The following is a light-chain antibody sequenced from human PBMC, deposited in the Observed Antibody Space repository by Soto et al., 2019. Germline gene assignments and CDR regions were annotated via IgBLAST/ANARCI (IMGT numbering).Light chain of an antibody. J-gene: IGKJ1*01. CDR2: GAS. CDR3: QQYAGSPRT. V-gene: IGKV3-20*01. CDR1: QSVSSN. Sequence: EIVMTQSPVTLSVSPGERATLSCRASQSVSSNLAWYQQKVGQAPRLLVYGASIRAPGVPARFSGSGSGTDFTLTISRLEPEDFAVYYCQQYAGSPRTFGQGTKVDIK.